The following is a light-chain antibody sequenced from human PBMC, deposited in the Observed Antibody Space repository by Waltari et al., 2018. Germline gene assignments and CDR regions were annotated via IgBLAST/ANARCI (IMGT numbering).Light chain of an antibody. V-gene: IGKV3-15*01. J-gene: IGKJ1*01. CDR3: QQYNNWPRT. Sequence: EKVMTQSPATLSVSPGERATLSCRASQSISTNVAWYQQKPGQAPRLLIYGASTRATGIPARFSGSGSGTEFTLSISSLQSEDFAIYYCQQYNNWPRTFGQGTKVEIK. CDR2: GAS. CDR1: QSISTN.